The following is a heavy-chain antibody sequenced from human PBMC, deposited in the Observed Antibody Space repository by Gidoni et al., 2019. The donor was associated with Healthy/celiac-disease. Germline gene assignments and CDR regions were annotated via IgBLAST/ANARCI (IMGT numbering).Heavy chain of an antibody. D-gene: IGHD6-6*01. Sequence: QLQLQESGPGLVKPSETLSLTCTVSGGSISSSSYYWGWIRQPPGKGLEWIGSIYYSGSTYYNPSLKSRVTISVDTSKNQFSLKLSSVTAADTAVYYCARGSIAARPGDYWGQGTLVTVSS. CDR2: IYYSGST. CDR3: ARGSIAARPGDY. V-gene: IGHV4-39*01. J-gene: IGHJ4*02. CDR1: GGSISSSSYY.